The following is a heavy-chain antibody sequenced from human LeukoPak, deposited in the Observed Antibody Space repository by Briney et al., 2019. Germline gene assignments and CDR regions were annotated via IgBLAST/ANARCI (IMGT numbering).Heavy chain of an antibody. CDR1: GGSFTSSNW. V-gene: IGHV4-4*02. J-gene: IGHJ4*02. Sequence: SETLSLTCAVSGGSFTSSNWWIWVRQPPGKGLGGFGEIFLRGTTRYTPSLKSRVTISVDTSKNQFSLKLSYVTAADTAVYYCARRRDIVVVPAASGVPNYYFDYWGQGTLVTVSS. CDR3: ARRRDIVVVPAASGVPNYYFDY. CDR2: IFLRGTT. D-gene: IGHD2-2*01.